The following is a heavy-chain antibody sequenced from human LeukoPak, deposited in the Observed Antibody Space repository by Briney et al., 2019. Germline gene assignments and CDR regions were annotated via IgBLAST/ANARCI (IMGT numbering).Heavy chain of an antibody. V-gene: IGHV4-30-4*01. CDR3: ARVATGYSSGWYGSQTGYYFDY. J-gene: IGHJ4*02. Sequence: PSETLSLTCSVSGGSISSGDYYWSWIRQPPGKGLEWIGYIYYSGSTYYNPSLKSRVTISVDTSKNQFSLKLSSVTAADTAVYYCARVATGYSSGWYGSQTGYYFDYWGQGTLVTVSS. CDR2: IYYSGST. CDR1: GGSISSGDYY. D-gene: IGHD6-19*01.